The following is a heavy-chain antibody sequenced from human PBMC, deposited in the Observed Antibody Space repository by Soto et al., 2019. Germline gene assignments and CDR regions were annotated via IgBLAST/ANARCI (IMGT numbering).Heavy chain of an antibody. Sequence: WVRQAPGRGLEWVAVTSYDGSNEYYADSVKGRFTVSRDNSKNTLYLQMNSLRAEDTAVYYCAKECCGGGKIRENAMDVWGQGTTVTVSS. J-gene: IGHJ6*02. CDR3: AKECCGGGKIRENAMDV. D-gene: IGHD2-21*01. CDR2: TSYDGSNE. V-gene: IGHV3-30*18.